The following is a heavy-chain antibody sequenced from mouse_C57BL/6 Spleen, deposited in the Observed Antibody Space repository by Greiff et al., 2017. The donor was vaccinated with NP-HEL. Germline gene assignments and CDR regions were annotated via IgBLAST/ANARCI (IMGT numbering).Heavy chain of an antibody. CDR2: IDPSDSYT. V-gene: IGHV1-69*01. J-gene: IGHJ2*01. CDR3: ARGYYYYGSSYGYFDY. Sequence: QVQLKQPGAELVMPGASVKLSCKASGYTFTSYWMHWVKQRPGQGLEWIGEIDPSDSYTNYNQKFKGKSTLTVDKSSSTAYMQLSSLTSEDSAVYYCARGYYYYGSSYGYFDYWGQGTTLTVSS. D-gene: IGHD1-1*01. CDR1: GYTFTSYW.